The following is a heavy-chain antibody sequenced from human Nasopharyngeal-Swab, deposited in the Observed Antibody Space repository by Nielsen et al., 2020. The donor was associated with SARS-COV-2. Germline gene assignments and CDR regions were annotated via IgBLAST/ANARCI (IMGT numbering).Heavy chain of an antibody. V-gene: IGHV4-59*01. Sequence: WILQPPGKGLEWIGYIYYSGSTNYNPSLKSRVTISVDTSKNQFSLKLSSVTAADTAVYYCAGLLRQQPHHQFDPWGQGTLVTVSS. CDR2: IYYSGST. D-gene: IGHD6-13*01. J-gene: IGHJ5*02. CDR3: AGLLRQQPHHQFDP.